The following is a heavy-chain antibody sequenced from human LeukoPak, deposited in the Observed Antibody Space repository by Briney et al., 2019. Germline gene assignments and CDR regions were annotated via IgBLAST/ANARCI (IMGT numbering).Heavy chain of an antibody. CDR3: ARARGGGTYHAGSGYYWDFDC. Sequence: SQTLSLTCTVSGGSISSGDFYWSWIRQPPGKGLEWIGYIYYSGSTYYNPSLESRVTISVDTSKNQFSLKLSSVTAADTAVYYCARARGGGTYHAGSGYYWDFDCWGQGTLVTVSS. J-gene: IGHJ4*02. CDR2: IYYSGST. D-gene: IGHD3-22*01. V-gene: IGHV4-30-4*01. CDR1: GGSISSGDFY.